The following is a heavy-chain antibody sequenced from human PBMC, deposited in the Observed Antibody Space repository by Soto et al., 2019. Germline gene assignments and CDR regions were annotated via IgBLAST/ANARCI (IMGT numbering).Heavy chain of an antibody. V-gene: IGHV1-69*13. Sequence: SVKVSCKASGGTFSSYAISWVRQAPGQGLEWMGGIIPIFGTANYAQKFQGRVTITADESTSTAYMGLSSLRSEDTAVYYCARGRFYYYDSSGYSGSGWFDPWGQGTLVTVSS. CDR2: IIPIFGTA. J-gene: IGHJ5*02. D-gene: IGHD3-22*01. CDR1: GGTFSSYA. CDR3: ARGRFYYYDSSGYSGSGWFDP.